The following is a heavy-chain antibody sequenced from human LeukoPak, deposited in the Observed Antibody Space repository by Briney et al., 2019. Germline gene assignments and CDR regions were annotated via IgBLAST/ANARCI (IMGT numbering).Heavy chain of an antibody. CDR3: ARASRGRRYYYDSSGYLPLGY. D-gene: IGHD3-22*01. CDR1: GYTFTSYD. Sequence: ASVKVSCKASGYTFTSYDINWVRQATGQGLEWMGWMNPNSGNTGYAQKFQGRATMTRNTSISTAYMELSSLRSEDTAVYYCARASRGRRYYYDSSGYLPLGYWGQGTLVTVSS. CDR2: MNPNSGNT. J-gene: IGHJ4*02. V-gene: IGHV1-8*01.